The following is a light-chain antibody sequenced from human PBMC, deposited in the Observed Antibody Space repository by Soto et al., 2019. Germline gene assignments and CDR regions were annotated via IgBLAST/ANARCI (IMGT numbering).Light chain of an antibody. CDR2: GAS. V-gene: IGKV3-15*01. CDR1: QSVSSK. CDR3: QQRSNWPLT. J-gene: IGKJ5*01. Sequence: IVTTQSPATLSVSPGERATLSCRANQSVSSKLAWYQQKPGQAPRLLIYGASTRATGIPARFSGSGSATDFTLTISRLGPEDFAVYYCQQRSNWPLTFGQGTRLEIK.